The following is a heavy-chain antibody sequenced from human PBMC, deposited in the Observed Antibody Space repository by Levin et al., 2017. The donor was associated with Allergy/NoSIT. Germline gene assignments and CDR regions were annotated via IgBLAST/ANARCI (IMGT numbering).Heavy chain of an antibody. CDR3: ARRDSDGSNSFDY. J-gene: IGHJ4*02. CDR1: GYSFTSYW. Sequence: KVSCQASGYSFTSYWFGWVRQRPGKGLEWTGLIFPSDSDTRVSPSFQGQIIMSVDKSISTAYLQWSSLRASDSAMYYCARRDSDGSNSFDYWGQGTLVTVSS. V-gene: IGHV5-51*01. D-gene: IGHD4-23*01. CDR2: IFPSDSDT.